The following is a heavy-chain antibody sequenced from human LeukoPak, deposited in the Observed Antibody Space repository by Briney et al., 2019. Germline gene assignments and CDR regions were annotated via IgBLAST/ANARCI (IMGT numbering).Heavy chain of an antibody. J-gene: IGHJ5*02. V-gene: IGHV1-69*05. CDR3: ARIGDYHIGWFDP. CDR1: GGTFSSYA. CDR2: IIPIFGTA. D-gene: IGHD4-11*01. Sequence: SVKVSCKASGGTFSSYAISWVRQAPGQGLEWMGGIIPIFGTANYAQRFQGRVTITTDESTSTAYMELSSLRSEDTAVYYYARIGDYHIGWFDPWGQGTLVTVSS.